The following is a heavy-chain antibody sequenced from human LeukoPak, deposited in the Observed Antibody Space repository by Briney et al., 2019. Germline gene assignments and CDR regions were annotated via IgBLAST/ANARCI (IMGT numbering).Heavy chain of an antibody. J-gene: IGHJ5*02. CDR1: GASFNSTRW. D-gene: IGHD3-10*01. CDR3: ARGRITMVRGVIYVSWFDP. Sequence: SGTLSLTCAVSGASFNSTRWWSWVRQSPEKGLEWIGEIFHSGTTNYNPSLKSRVTISIDKSKNQFSLKLSSVTAAVTAVYYCARGRITMVRGVIYVSWFDPWGQGTLVTVSS. V-gene: IGHV4-4*02. CDR2: IFHSGTT.